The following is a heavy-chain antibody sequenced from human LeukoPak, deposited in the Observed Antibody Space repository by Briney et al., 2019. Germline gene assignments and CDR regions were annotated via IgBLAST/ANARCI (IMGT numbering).Heavy chain of an antibody. Sequence: GGSLRLSCAASGFTLSTYTMNWVRQAPGKGLEWVSSIPDSGRYSHHADSAKGRFTISRDNAKNSLYLDMDNLRAEDTAVYYCVRGDSRDYWGQGTLVTVSS. CDR2: IPDSGRYS. CDR3: VRGDSRDY. V-gene: IGHV3-21*01. CDR1: GFTLSTYT. D-gene: IGHD6-13*01. J-gene: IGHJ4*02.